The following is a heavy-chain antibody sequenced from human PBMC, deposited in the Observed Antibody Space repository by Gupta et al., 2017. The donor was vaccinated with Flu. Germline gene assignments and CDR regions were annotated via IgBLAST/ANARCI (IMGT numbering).Heavy chain of an antibody. J-gene: IGHJ3*02. CDR1: GFTFGSYA. Sequence: EVQLLESGGGLVLPGGSLRLCCAASGFTFGSYAMTWVRQAPGKGLEWVSAISGSGGSTFSADSVKCRFTISRDNSKNTLYLQMNSLRAEDTAVYYCAKRFCSSTSCPAVTPFAFDIWGQGTMVTVSS. D-gene: IGHD2-2*01. CDR2: ISGSGGST. CDR3: AKRFCSSTSCPAVTPFAFDI. V-gene: IGHV3-23*01.